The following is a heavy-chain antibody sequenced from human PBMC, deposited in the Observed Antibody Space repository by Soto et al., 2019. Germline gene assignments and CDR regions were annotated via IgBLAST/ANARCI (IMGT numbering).Heavy chain of an antibody. CDR1: GFIFSDDY. D-gene: IGHD3-9*01. CDR3: VRNLASGGTYYINY. Sequence: EVQLVESGGGLVEPGGSLRLSCAASGFIFSDDYMDWVRQAPGKGLEWIGRVRDQANGYTTDYAASVRGRFTVSRDDSKNSLDLQMNSLQIEDTAMYYCVRNLASGGTYYINYWSQGTLVTFSS. V-gene: IGHV3-72*01. CDR2: VRDQANGYTT. J-gene: IGHJ4*02.